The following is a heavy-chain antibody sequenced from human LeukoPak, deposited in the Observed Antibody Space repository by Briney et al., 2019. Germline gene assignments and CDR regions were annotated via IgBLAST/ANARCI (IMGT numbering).Heavy chain of an antibody. J-gene: IGHJ6*03. Sequence: GGSLRLSCTASGFTFGDYAMSWVRQAPGKGLEWVGFIRSKAYGGTTEYAASVKGRFTISRDDSKSIAYLQMNSLKTEDTAVYYCTREVDYETDYYYYYYMDVWGKGTTVTVSS. D-gene: IGHD4-17*01. CDR1: GFTFGDYA. V-gene: IGHV3-49*04. CDR2: IRSKAYGGTT. CDR3: TREVDYETDYYYYYYMDV.